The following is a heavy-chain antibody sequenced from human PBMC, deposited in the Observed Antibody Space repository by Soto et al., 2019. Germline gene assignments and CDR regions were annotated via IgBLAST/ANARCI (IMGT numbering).Heavy chain of an antibody. CDR3: ARLQWLLPYYYYGMDV. CDR1: GGTFSSYA. J-gene: IGHJ6*02. Sequence: ASVKVSCKASGGTFSSYAISWVRQAPGQGLEWMGGIIPIFGTANYAQKFQGRVTITADESTSTAYMELSSLRSEDTAVYYCARLQWLLPYYYYGMDVWGQGTTVTVSS. V-gene: IGHV1-69*13. CDR2: IIPIFGTA. D-gene: IGHD6-19*01.